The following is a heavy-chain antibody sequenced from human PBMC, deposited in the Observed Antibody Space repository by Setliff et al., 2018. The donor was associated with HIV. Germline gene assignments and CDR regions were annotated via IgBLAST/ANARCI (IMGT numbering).Heavy chain of an antibody. CDR3: ARDYYDSSGYIFFPGLPDY. D-gene: IGHD3-22*01. Sequence: ASVKVSCKTSGYDFRRYGIAWVRQVPGHGLEWMGWISPQNGKTKYAQRFQGRVTMTRDTSISTAYMELSRLRSDDTAVYYCARDYYDSSGYIFFPGLPDYWGQGTPVTVST. CDR2: ISPQNGKT. CDR1: GYDFRRYG. V-gene: IGHV1-18*01. J-gene: IGHJ4*02.